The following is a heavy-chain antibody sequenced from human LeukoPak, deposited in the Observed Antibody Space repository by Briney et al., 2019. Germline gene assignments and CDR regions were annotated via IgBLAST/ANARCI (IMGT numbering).Heavy chain of an antibody. CDR2: MNPNSGNT. CDR3: ARGITGTTTFYYYYYMDV. D-gene: IGHD1-7*01. CDR1: GYTFTGYY. Sequence: ASVKVSCKASGYTFTGYYMHWVRQAPGQGLEWMGWMNPNSGNTGYAQKFQGRVTITRNTSISTAYMELSSLRSEDTAVYYCARGITGTTTFYYYYYMDVWGKGTTVTVSS. J-gene: IGHJ6*03. V-gene: IGHV1-8*03.